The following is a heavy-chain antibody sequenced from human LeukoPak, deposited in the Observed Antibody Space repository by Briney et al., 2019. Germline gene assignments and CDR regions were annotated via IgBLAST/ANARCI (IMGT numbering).Heavy chain of an antibody. D-gene: IGHD3-10*01. CDR1: GGSMSGFF. Sequence: SETLSLTCTVSGGSMSGFFWTWIRQPPGRELEWIGSIYYSGSSTKYNPSLKSRVTISVDTSKSQFSLKLNSATAADTAVYYCARTSRHFYGSGSSLTPWPADMDVWGQGTTVTVSS. J-gene: IGHJ6*02. V-gene: IGHV4-59*01. CDR3: ARTSRHFYGSGSSLTPWPADMDV. CDR2: IYYSGSST.